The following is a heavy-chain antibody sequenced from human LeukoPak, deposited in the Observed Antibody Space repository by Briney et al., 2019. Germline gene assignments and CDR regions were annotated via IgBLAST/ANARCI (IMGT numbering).Heavy chain of an antibody. D-gene: IGHD2-2*01. CDR1: GYTFTSYG. Sequence: ASVKVSCKASGYTFTSYGISWVRQAPGQGLEWMGWISAYNGNTNYAQKLQGRVTMTTDTSTSTAYMELRSLRPDDTAVYYCARDSPGMCSSTSCYDGYYYYGMDVWGQGTTVTVSS. J-gene: IGHJ6*02. CDR2: ISAYNGNT. V-gene: IGHV1-18*01. CDR3: ARDSPGMCSSTSCYDGYYYYGMDV.